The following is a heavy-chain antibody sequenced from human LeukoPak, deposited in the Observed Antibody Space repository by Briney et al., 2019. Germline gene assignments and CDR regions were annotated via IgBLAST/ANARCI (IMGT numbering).Heavy chain of an antibody. CDR3: ARVVMITFGGPEGFDY. CDR1: GFTFTSYG. CDR2: IWYDGTNK. J-gene: IGHJ4*02. D-gene: IGHD3-16*01. Sequence: GGSLRLSCAASGFTFTSYGMHWVRQAPGKGLEWVAFIWYDGTNKYYADSVKGRFTISRDNSNNILYLQMDSLRAEDTAVYYCARVVMITFGGPEGFDYWGQGTLVTVSS. V-gene: IGHV3-33*01.